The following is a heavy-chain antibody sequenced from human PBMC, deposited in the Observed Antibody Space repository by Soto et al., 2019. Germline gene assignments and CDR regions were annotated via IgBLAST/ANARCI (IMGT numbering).Heavy chain of an antibody. Sequence: GESLKISCKGSGYSFTSYWISWVRQMPGKGLEWMGRIDPSDSYTNYSPSFQGHVTISADKSISTAYLQWSSLKASDTAMYYCARPGTPARSSKGGSYYYYYGMDVWGQGTTVTVSS. CDR1: GYSFTSYW. CDR2: IDPSDSYT. V-gene: IGHV5-10-1*01. J-gene: IGHJ6*02. CDR3: ARPGTPARSSKGGSYYYYYGMDV. D-gene: IGHD3-10*01.